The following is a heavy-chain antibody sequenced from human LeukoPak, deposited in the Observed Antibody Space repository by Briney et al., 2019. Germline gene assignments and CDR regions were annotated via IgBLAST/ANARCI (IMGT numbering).Heavy chain of an antibody. J-gene: IGHJ5*02. V-gene: IGHV4-39*01. Sequence: SETLSLTCTVSGGSISSSSYYWGWIRQPPGKGLEWIGSIYYSGSTYYNPSLKSRVTISVDTSKNQFSLKLSSVTAADTAVYYCARQYSGYLRNWFDPWGQGTLVTVSS. CDR1: GGSISSSSYY. CDR3: ARQYSGYLRNWFDP. CDR2: IYYSGST. D-gene: IGHD5-12*01.